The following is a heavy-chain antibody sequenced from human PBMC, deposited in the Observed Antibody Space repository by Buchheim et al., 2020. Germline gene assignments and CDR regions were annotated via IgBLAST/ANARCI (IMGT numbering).Heavy chain of an antibody. V-gene: IGHV3-21*01. CDR2: ISSSSSYI. CDR1: GFTFSSYS. Sequence: EVQLVESGGGLVKPGGSLRLSCAASGFTFSSYSMNWVRQAPGKGLEWVSSISSSSSYIYYVDSGKGRFTIYRDNAKNSLNLQMNSLRAEDTAVYYCARDSSSSPRVPLYYYYYGMDVWGQGTT. D-gene: IGHD6-6*01. CDR3: ARDSSSSPRVPLYYYYYGMDV. J-gene: IGHJ6*02.